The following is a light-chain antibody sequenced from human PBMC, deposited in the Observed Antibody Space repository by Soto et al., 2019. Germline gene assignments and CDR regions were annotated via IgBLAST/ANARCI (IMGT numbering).Light chain of an antibody. CDR1: QSVFDY. Sequence: EIVLTQSPATLSLSPVQRATLSSKASQSVFDYIAWYQQKPGQAPRLLIYEASIRATGVPARFSGSGSGTDFTLTISSLGPEDFAVYYCQERSNWPSLSVGGGTKVDI. V-gene: IGKV3-11*01. J-gene: IGKJ4*01. CDR3: QERSNWPSLS. CDR2: EAS.